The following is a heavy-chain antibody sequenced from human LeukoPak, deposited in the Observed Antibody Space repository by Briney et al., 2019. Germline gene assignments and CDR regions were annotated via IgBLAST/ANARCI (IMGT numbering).Heavy chain of an antibody. V-gene: IGHV3-30-3*02. CDR2: ISYDGRNK. D-gene: IGHD3-10*01. J-gene: IGHJ4*02. CDR1: GVTFSSYA. CDR3: ASSIPLWFGEPVM. Sequence: GGSLRLSCAASGVTFSSYAMHGGRQAPGKGVEWVAGISYDGRNKYYADSVKGGFTISRENSKNTLYLQMNSLRAEDTAVYYCASSIPLWFGEPVMWGQGTLVPVSS.